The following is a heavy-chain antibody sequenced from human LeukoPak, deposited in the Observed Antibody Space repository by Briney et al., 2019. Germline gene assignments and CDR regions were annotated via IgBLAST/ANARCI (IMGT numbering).Heavy chain of an antibody. CDR2: INHSGST. J-gene: IGHJ4*02. Sequence: PSETLSLTCAVYGGSFSGYYWSWIRQPPGKGLEWIGEINHSGSTNYNPSLKSRVTISVDTSKDQFSLKLSSVTAADTAVYYCARAMVEMPTINGEDQPFDYWGQGTLVTVSS. V-gene: IGHV4-34*01. CDR3: ARAMVEMPTINGEDQPFDY. D-gene: IGHD5-24*01. CDR1: GGSFSGYY.